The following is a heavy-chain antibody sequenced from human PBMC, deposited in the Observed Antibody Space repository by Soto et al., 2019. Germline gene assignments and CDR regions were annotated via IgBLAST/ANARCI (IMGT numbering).Heavy chain of an antibody. CDR3: ATGVTERGGTFDI. V-gene: IGHV1-2*02. J-gene: IGHJ3*02. CDR1: GYTFSDYY. D-gene: IGHD1-1*01. Sequence: ASVKGSCKASGYTFSDYYLNWVRQAPGQGLEWMGWINPNSGVTNYAQQFHGRVTMTRDASITTVYMEMSSLRSDDTAVYSCATGVTERGGTFDIWGHETRVTVSS. CDR2: INPNSGVT.